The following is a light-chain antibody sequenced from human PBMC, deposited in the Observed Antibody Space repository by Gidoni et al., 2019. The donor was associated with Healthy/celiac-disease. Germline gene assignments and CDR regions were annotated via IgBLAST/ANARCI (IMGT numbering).Light chain of an antibody. CDR1: QSVSSRS. V-gene: IGKV3-20*01. J-gene: IGKJ2*03. Sequence: EIVLTLFPGTLSLSTGERATLSCRASQSVSSRSLACYQQKPGQTPTLLIYGASSSATGIPDRFSGSVSGTDFTLTISRLEPEDFAVYYCQQYGSSPPLSFGQGTKLEIK. CDR3: QQYGSSPPLS. CDR2: GAS.